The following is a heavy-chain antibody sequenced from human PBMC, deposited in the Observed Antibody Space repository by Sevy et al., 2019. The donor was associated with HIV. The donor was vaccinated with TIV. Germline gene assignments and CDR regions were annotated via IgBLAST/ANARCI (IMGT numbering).Heavy chain of an antibody. V-gene: IGHV3-23*01. CDR2: ISGSGTRT. Sequence: GGSLRLSCAVSGFSFDSYGMTWVRQAPGKGLEWVSGISGSGTRTYYADSVKGRLSISRDNSKNRLYLQMNSLRSEDTAIYFCGKGGGGHYDPDEIGYYFYYYNMDVWGKGTTVTVSS. CDR3: GKGGGGHYDPDEIGYYFYYYNMDV. D-gene: IGHD3-22*01. CDR1: GFSFDSYG. J-gene: IGHJ6*03.